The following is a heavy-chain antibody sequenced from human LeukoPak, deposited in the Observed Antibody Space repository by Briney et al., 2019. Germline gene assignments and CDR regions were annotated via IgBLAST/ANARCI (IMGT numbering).Heavy chain of an antibody. CDR1: GYTYITSA. J-gene: IGHJ4*02. CDR3: ARDQSLGSYPDY. V-gene: IGHV1-3*01. CDR2: INAGSGDT. Sequence: GSVKVSCKASGYTYITSAMHWVRQAPGQRLEWMGWINAGSGDTKYSQKFQGRVTCTRDTSASTADMAQSSLRFEDTAVYFCARDQSLGSYPDYWAQGTLVTVSS. D-gene: IGHD3-10*01.